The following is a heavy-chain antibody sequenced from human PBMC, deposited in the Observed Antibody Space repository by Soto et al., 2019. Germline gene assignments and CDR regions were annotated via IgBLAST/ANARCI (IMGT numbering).Heavy chain of an antibody. Sequence: LRLSCAASGFTFSSYAMSWVRQAPGKGLEWVSAISGSGGSTYYADSVKGRFTISRDNSKNTLYLQMNSLRAEDTAVYYCAKGGIMAIFGVASRWFDPWGQGTLVTVSS. V-gene: IGHV3-23*01. CDR3: AKGGIMAIFGVASRWFDP. CDR2: ISGSGGST. D-gene: IGHD3-3*01. J-gene: IGHJ5*02. CDR1: GFTFSSYA.